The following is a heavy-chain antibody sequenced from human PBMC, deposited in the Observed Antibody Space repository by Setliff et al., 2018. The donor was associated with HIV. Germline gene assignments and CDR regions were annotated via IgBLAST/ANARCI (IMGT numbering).Heavy chain of an antibody. Sequence: GASVKVSCKASGYTFTGYYMHWVRQAPGQGLEWMGRINPYSDDTNYAQKFQGRVTMTRDTSITTAYMELSRLRSDDTAVYYCARGSTAVNYYYYYMDVWGKGTTVTVSS. J-gene: IGHJ6*03. V-gene: IGHV1-2*06. CDR2: INPYSDDT. D-gene: IGHD2-2*01. CDR3: ARGSTAVNYYYYYMDV. CDR1: GYTFTGYY.